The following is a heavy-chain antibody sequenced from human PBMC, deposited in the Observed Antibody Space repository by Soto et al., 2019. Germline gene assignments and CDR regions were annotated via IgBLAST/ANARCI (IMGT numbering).Heavy chain of an antibody. CDR1: GFTFGNNW. CDR2: IKRDGNEK. Sequence: EVQLVESGGGLVQPGGSLRLSCAASGFTFGNNWMSWVRQAPGKGLEWVANIKRDGNEKYYVDSGKGRFAISRENAKNTLYLQMNSLRADDAAVYYCASLEWESSGYADYCGQGTLVTVSS. CDR3: ASLEWESSGYADY. V-gene: IGHV3-7*03. J-gene: IGHJ4*02. D-gene: IGHD3-3*01.